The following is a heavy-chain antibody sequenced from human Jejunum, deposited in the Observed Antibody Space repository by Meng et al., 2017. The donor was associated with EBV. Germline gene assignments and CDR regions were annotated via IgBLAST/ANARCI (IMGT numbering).Heavy chain of an antibody. V-gene: IGHV1-46*01. J-gene: IGHJ4*02. D-gene: IGHD6-19*01. CDR3: AREQAGTYQFDY. CDR2: LNPSTTYI. CDR1: GYTFTKYL. Sequence: VEWVQLGVWVTKPGAAVRVSCKGSGYTFTKYLIHLVRQAPGQGLEWMGILNPSTTYIEYAQKFRGRVTMTKDTSTSTVYMELSSLKSEDTAVYYCAREQAGTYQFDYWGQGSLVTVSS.